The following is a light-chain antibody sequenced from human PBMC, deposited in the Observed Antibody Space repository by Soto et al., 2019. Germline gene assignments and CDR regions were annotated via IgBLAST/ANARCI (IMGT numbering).Light chain of an antibody. Sequence: DIQMTQSPSTLSASVGDRVTITCRASQSISSWLAWYQQKPGKAPNLLIYDASSLESGVPSRFSGSGSGTEFTLTISSLEPEDFAVYYCQQRSNWPRTFGQGTKVDTK. V-gene: IGKV1-5*01. J-gene: IGKJ1*01. CDR3: QQRSNWPRT. CDR2: DAS. CDR1: QSISSW.